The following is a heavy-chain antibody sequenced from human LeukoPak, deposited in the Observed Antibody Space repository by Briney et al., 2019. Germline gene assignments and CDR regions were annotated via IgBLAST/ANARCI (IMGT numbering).Heavy chain of an antibody. D-gene: IGHD4-11*01. CDR1: GGSFSGYY. V-gene: IGHV4-34*01. CDR3: ARGSPYSKGNDY. J-gene: IGHJ4*02. CDR2: INHSGST. Sequence: LETLSLTCAVYGGSFSGYYWSWIRRPPGKGLEWIGEINHSGSTNYNPSLKSRVTISVDTSKNQFSLKLSSVTAADTAVYYCARGSPYSKGNDYWGQGALVTVSS.